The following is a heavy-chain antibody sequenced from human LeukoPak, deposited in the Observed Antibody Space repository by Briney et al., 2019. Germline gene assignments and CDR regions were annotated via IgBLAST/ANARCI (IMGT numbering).Heavy chain of an antibody. Sequence: PGGSLRLSCAASGFTFSDYYMSWIRQAPGKGLEWVSYISSSGSTIYYADSVKGRFTISRDNAKNSLYLQMNSLRAEDTAVYYCARGGYYYDSSGYYHYYYGMDVWGQGTTVTVSS. J-gene: IGHJ6*02. CDR1: GFTFSDYY. CDR2: ISSSGSTI. D-gene: IGHD3-22*01. V-gene: IGHV3-11*01. CDR3: ARGGYYYDSSGYYHYYYGMDV.